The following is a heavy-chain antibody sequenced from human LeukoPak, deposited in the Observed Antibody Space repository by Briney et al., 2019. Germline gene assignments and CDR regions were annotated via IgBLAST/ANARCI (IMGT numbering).Heavy chain of an antibody. J-gene: IGHJ1*01. Sequence: PGGSLRLSCAASKFTFSPYAMHWVRQAPGKGLEWVAVIWNDGSDKYYADSVKGRFTVSRDNSRNILYLQMDSLRAEDTGVYYCAKDAQRGFDYSNSLQHWGPGTLVTVSS. D-gene: IGHD4-11*01. CDR1: KFTFSPYA. CDR2: IWNDGSDK. CDR3: AKDAQRGFDYSNSLQH. V-gene: IGHV3-33*06.